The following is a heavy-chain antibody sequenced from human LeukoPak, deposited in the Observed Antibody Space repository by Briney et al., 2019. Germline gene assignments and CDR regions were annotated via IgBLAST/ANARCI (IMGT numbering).Heavy chain of an antibody. D-gene: IGHD2-2*01. CDR1: GFTFSSYA. CDR2: ISSNGGST. Sequence: GGSLRLSCAASGFTFSSYAMHWVRQAPGKGLEYVSAISSNGGSTYYANSVKGRFTISRDNSKNTLYLQMGSLRAEDMAVYYCARDGIRCSSTSCYHRGYFQHWGQGTLVTVSS. CDR3: ARDGIRCSSTSCYHRGYFQH. J-gene: IGHJ1*01. V-gene: IGHV3-64*01.